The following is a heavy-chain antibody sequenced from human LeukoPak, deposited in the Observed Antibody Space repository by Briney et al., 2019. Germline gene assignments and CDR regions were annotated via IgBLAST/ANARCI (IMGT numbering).Heavy chain of an antibody. V-gene: IGHV4-39*07. Sequence: SETLSLTCTVSDDSISSSSYYWGWIRQPPGKGLEWIGSIYYSGSTYYNPSLKSRVTISVDTSKNQFSLKLSSVTAADTAVYYCARGDMDWFDPWGQGTLVTVSS. J-gene: IGHJ5*02. CDR1: DDSISSSSYY. CDR3: ARGDMDWFDP. CDR2: IYYSGST.